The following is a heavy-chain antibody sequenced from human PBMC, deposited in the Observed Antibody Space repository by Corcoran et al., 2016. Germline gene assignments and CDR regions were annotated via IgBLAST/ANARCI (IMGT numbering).Heavy chain of an antibody. CDR3: AKEKYGYGYYFDY. D-gene: IGHD5-18*01. CDR2: ISYDGSNK. V-gene: IGHV3-30*18. J-gene: IGHJ4*02. CDR1: GFTFSSYG. Sequence: QVQLVESGGGVVQPGRSLRRSCAASGFTFSSYGMHWVRQAPGKGREWVAVISYDGSNKYYADSVKGRFTISRDNSKNTLYLQMNSLRAEDTAVYYCAKEKYGYGYYFDYWGQGTLVTVSS.